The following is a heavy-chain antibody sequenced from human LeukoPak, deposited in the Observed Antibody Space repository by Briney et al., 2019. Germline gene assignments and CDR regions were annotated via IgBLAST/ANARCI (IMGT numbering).Heavy chain of an antibody. Sequence: TGGSLRLSCTASGFIVTNNYINWVRQAPGKGLEWVSLVYSGGSTYYADSVKGRLTISRDNSKNMVYLQMNSLRAEDTAMYYCARDPPAVLIDTYGWGQGTLVTVSS. CDR2: VYSGGST. CDR3: ARDPPAVLIDTYG. J-gene: IGHJ4*02. V-gene: IGHV3-66*01. CDR1: GFIVTNNY. D-gene: IGHD2-8*01.